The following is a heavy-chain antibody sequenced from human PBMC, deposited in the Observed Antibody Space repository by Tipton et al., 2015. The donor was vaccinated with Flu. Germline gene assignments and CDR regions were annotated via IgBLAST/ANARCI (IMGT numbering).Heavy chain of an antibody. CDR2: VSWDSGNM. V-gene: IGHV3-9*03. J-gene: IGHJ6*02. CDR1: GFTFGVYA. CDR3: AKDEGPQMGYGLDV. D-gene: IGHD2-8*01. Sequence: SLRLSCAASGFTFGVYAMHWVRQPPGKGLEWVAGVSWDSGNMGYANSVKGRFTISRDNAKNSLYLEMNSLRGEDLALYYCAKDEGPQMGYGLDVWGHGTTVIVSS.